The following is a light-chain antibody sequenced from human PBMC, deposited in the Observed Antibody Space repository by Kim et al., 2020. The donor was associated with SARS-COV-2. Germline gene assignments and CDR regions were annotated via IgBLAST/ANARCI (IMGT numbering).Light chain of an antibody. CDR3: LQHNTYPIT. CDR2: GAS. V-gene: IGKV1-17*01. J-gene: IGKJ5*01. CDR1: QDIRND. Sequence: AAGGDRVTISCRARQDIRNDLGWYQQNPGRAPQRLIYGASSLQSGVPSRFSGSGAGTEFTPTISSLPPEDFATYFCLQHNTYPITFGQGTRLEIK.